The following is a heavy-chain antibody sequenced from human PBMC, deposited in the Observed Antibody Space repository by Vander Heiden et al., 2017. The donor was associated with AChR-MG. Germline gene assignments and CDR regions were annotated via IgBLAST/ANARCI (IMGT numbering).Heavy chain of an antibody. CDR3: ATLPEDVLIGWLSWGRSGVFDY. CDR2: ISYDGSNK. V-gene: IGHV3-30-3*01. J-gene: IGHJ4*02. D-gene: IGHD3-22*01. CDR1: VFTLSTLA. Sequence: QVHLVESGGAVVQPGRSLRPSWPASVFTLSTLAMPCVRQAPGKGLEWVAVISYDGSNKDYADSVKGRFTISRDNSKNTLYLQMNSLRAEDTAVYYCATLPEDVLIGWLSWGRSGVFDYWGQGTLVTVSS.